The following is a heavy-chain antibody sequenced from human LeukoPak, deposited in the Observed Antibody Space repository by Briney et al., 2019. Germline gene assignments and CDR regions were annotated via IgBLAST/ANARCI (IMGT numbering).Heavy chain of an antibody. Sequence: GGSLRLSCAASGFTFSSYSMNWVRQAPGKGLEWVSSISSSSSYIYYADSLKGRFTISRDNAKNSLYLQMNSLRAEDTAVYYCARALGYSGYDAFDMWGQGTMVTVSS. D-gene: IGHD5-12*01. J-gene: IGHJ3*02. CDR3: ARALGYSGYDAFDM. CDR1: GFTFSSYS. V-gene: IGHV3-21*01. CDR2: ISSSSSYI.